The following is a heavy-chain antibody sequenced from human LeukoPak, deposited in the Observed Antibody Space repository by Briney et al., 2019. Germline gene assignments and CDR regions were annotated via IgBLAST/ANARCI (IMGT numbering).Heavy chain of an antibody. V-gene: IGHV3-74*01. Sequence: GGSLRLSCAASGLTFSSNWMHWVRQAPGKGLVWVSRINSDGSSIRYVDSVKGRFTISRDNAKNTLYLQMNSLRAEDTAVYYCASLPDYWGQGTLVTVSS. CDR2: INSDGSSI. J-gene: IGHJ4*02. CDR3: ASLPDY. CDR1: GLTFSSNW.